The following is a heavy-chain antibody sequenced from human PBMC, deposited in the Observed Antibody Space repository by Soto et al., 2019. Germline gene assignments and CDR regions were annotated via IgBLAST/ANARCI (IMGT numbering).Heavy chain of an antibody. J-gene: IGHJ4*02. D-gene: IGHD3-22*01. CDR3: ARGRTVRNYDDHSSAYFYLFDY. V-gene: IGHV4-59*01. CDR1: GDSISTFY. CDR2: VYYTGST. Sequence: PSETLSLTCTVSGDSISTFYWGWMRQSPGKELEWICYVYYTGSTNYNPSLKSRVTISVDRSKNQFSLKLTSANAADTAVYYCARGRTVRNYDDHSSAYFYLFDYWGQGTQVTVSS.